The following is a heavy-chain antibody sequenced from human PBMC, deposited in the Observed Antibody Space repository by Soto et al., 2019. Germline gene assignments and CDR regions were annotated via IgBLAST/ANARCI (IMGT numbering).Heavy chain of an antibody. CDR3: ARADYDYIWGSRRSDAFDI. CDR2: INPNRGDT. CDR1: GYTFSDYY. Sequence: ASVKVSCKASGYTFSDYYMHWVRQAPGQGLEWMGWINPNRGDTNYAQEFQDWVTMTRDTSISTAYMELSRLRSDDTAVYYCARADYDYIWGSRRSDAFDIWGQGTVVTVSS. D-gene: IGHD3-16*01. J-gene: IGHJ3*02. V-gene: IGHV1-2*04.